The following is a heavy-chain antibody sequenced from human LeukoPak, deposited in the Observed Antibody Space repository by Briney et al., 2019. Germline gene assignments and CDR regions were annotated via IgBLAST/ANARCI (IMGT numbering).Heavy chain of an antibody. J-gene: IGHJ4*02. CDR3: ASRTTVTTDFDY. D-gene: IGHD4-17*01. CDR1: GGSFSGYY. Sequence: SETLSLTCAVYGGSFSGYYWSWIRQPPGKGLEWIGEINHSGSTNYNPSLKSRVTISVDTSKNQFSLKLSPVTAADTAVYYCASRTTVTTDFDYWGQGTLVTVSS. V-gene: IGHV4-34*01. CDR2: INHSGST.